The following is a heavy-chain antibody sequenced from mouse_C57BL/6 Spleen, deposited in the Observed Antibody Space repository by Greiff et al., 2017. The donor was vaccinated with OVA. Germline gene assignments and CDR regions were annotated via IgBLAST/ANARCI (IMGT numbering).Heavy chain of an antibody. D-gene: IGHD1-1*01. V-gene: IGHV1-82*01. CDR1: GYAFSSSW. J-gene: IGHJ2*01. CDR3: ARLAYYYGSSYDC. CDR2: IYPGDGDT. Sequence: QVQLQQSGPELVKPGASVKISCKASGYAFSSSWMNWVKQRPGKGLEWIGRIYPGDGDTNYNGKFKGKATLTADKSSSTAYMQLSSLTSEDSAVYFCARLAYYYGSSYDCWGQGTTLTVSS.